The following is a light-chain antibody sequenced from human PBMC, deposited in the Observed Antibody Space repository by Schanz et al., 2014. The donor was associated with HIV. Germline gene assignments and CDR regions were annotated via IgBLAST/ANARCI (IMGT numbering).Light chain of an antibody. Sequence: QSVLTQPASVSGAPGQSITISCPGTSSDVGGYKHLSRDQQHPGKAPKLMIYDVNNRPSGVSNRFSCSKSGNTASLTISGLQAEDEADYYCNSYTSKNTPIFGGGTKLTVL. CDR1: SSDVGGYKH. V-gene: IGLV2-14*03. CDR3: NSYTSKNTPI. CDR2: DVN. J-gene: IGLJ2*01.